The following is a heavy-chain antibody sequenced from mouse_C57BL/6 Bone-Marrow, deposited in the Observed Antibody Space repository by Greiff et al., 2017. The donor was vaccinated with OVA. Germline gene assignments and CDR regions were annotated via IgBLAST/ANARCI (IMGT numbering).Heavy chain of an antibody. V-gene: IGHV1-64*01. CDR1: GYTFTSYW. CDR3: ARRRGNYFDY. J-gene: IGHJ2*01. Sequence: QVQLQQPGAELVKPGASVKLSCKASGYTFTSYWMHWVKQRPGQGLEWIGMIHPNSGSTNYNEKFKSKATLTVDKSSSTAYMQLSSLSSEDSAVYYCARRRGNYFDYWGQGTTLTVSS. CDR2: IHPNSGST.